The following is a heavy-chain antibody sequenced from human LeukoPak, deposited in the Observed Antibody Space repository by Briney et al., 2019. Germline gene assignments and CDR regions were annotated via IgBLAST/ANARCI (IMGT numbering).Heavy chain of an antibody. CDR1: GGSISGYY. J-gene: IGHJ4*02. CDR2: INHSGST. Sequence: SETLSLTCTVSGGSISGYYWSWIRQPPGKGLEWIGEINHSGSTNYNPSLKSRVTISVDTSKNQFSLKLSSVTAADTAVYYCARGPPSDYWGQGTLVTVSS. V-gene: IGHV4-34*01. CDR3: ARGPPSDY.